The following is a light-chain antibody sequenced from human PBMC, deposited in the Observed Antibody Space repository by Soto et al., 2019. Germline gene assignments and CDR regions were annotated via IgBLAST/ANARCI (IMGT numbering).Light chain of an antibody. V-gene: IGKV1-33*01. J-gene: IGKJ1*01. CDR1: QEISNY. CDR3: QQYDHLPRT. Sequence: DIQMIQSPSSLSASVGDRVTITCQASQEISNYFNWYQQQPGKAPKLLIYDAANLERGVPARFRGRGSWKDFTFTISILQPEDFATYFCQQYDHLPRTFGRGTKVEIK. CDR2: DAA.